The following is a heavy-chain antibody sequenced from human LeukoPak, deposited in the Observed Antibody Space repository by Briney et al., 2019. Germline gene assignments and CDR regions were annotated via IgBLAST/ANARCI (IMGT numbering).Heavy chain of an antibody. Sequence: SETLSLTCTVSGGSISSGGYYWSWIRQHPGKGLEWNGYINYSGSTYYNPSLKSRVTISVDTSKNQFSLKLSSVTAADTAVYYCARTGGSSREGYDYWGQGTLVTVSS. CDR1: GGSISSGGYY. J-gene: IGHJ4*02. CDR2: INYSGST. V-gene: IGHV4-31*03. D-gene: IGHD6-6*01. CDR3: ARTGGSSREGYDY.